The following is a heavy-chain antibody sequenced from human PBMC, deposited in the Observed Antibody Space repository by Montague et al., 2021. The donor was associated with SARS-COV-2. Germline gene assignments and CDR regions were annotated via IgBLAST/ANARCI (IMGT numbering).Heavy chain of an antibody. J-gene: IGHJ1*01. V-gene: IGHV4-4*02. CDR2: IYQSGST. Sequence: SETLSLTCAVSGDSIMTTNWWSWVRQPPGKGLEWIGEIYQSGSTNYNPSLKSRVTTSIDESKNQFSLELNSVTAADTALYYCVRDGGLDNSPPVWGQGALVIVSS. CDR1: GDSIMTTNW. D-gene: IGHD2/OR15-2a*01. CDR3: VRDGGLDNSPPV.